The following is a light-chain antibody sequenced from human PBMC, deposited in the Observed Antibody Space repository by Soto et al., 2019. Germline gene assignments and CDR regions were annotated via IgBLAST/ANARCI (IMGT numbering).Light chain of an antibody. J-gene: IGLJ1*01. CDR3: CSYAGSYTYV. V-gene: IGLV2-11*01. CDR2: DVS. Sequence: QSVLTQPRSVSGSPGQSVTISCTGTSSDVGGYNYVSWYQQHPGKAPKLMIFDVSKRPSGVPDRFSGSKSANTASLTISGLQAEDEADYYCCSYAGSYTYVFXTGTKV. CDR1: SSDVGGYNY.